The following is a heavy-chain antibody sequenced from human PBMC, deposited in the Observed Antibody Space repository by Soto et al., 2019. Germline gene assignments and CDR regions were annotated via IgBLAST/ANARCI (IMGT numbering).Heavy chain of an antibody. D-gene: IGHD6-19*01. J-gene: IGHJ4*02. Sequence: QVQLVESGGGVVQPGRSLRLSCAASGFTFSSYGMHWVRQAPGKGLEWVAVIWYDGSNKYYADSVKGRFTISRDNSKNTLYLQMNSLRAEDTAVYYCAREGSGWKHDYWGQGTLVTVSS. V-gene: IGHV3-33*01. CDR1: GFTFSSYG. CDR3: AREGSGWKHDY. CDR2: IWYDGSNK.